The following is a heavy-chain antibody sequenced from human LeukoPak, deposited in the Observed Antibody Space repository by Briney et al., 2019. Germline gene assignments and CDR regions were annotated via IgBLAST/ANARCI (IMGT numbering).Heavy chain of an antibody. Sequence: GGSLRLSCLASGFTFSNFGMSWVRHTAGKGLEWVSAISESGDATFYADSVQGRFTISRDNFKNTLYLQMNSLRAEDTAVYYCASHYGSGSYYADWGQGTLVTVSS. CDR1: GFTFSNFG. D-gene: IGHD3-10*01. V-gene: IGHV3-23*01. J-gene: IGHJ4*02. CDR3: ASHYGSGSYYAD. CDR2: ISESGDAT.